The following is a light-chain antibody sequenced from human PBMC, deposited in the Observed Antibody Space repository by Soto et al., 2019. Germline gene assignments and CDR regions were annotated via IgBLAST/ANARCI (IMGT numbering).Light chain of an antibody. CDR1: SSDVGGYNR. V-gene: IGLV2-14*01. CDR3: SSYTTSSTLEGV. J-gene: IGLJ1*01. CDR2: AVT. Sequence: QSVLTQPASVSGSPGQSITISCTGTSSDVGGYNRVSWYQQHPGKAPKLMIYAVTIRPSGVSNRFSGSKSGNTASLTISGLQAEAEAEYYCSSYTTSSTLEGVFGTGTKLTVL.